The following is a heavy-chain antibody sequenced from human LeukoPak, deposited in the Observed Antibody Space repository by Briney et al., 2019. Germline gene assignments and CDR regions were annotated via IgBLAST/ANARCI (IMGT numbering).Heavy chain of an antibody. CDR3: ARLYYDSSGQYYFDY. CDR2: VYYSGST. CDR1: GDSISSHY. J-gene: IGHJ4*02. V-gene: IGHV4-59*11. Sequence: SETPSLTCTVSGDSISSHYWSWIRQPPGKGLEWIGYVYYSGSTNYNPSLKSRVTISVDTSKNQFSLKLSSVTAADAAMYYCARLYYDSSGQYYFDYWGQGTLVTVSS. D-gene: IGHD3-22*01.